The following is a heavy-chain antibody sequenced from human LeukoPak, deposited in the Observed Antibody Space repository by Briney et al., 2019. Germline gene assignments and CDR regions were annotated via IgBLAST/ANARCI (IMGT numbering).Heavy chain of an antibody. Sequence: GASVKVSCKASGYTFTGYYMHWVRQAPGQGLEWMGWINPNSGGTNYAQKLQGRVTMTTDTSTSTAYMELRSLRSDDTAVYYCARDTAMVTLHRYFDYWGQGTLVTVSS. V-gene: IGHV1-2*02. CDR2: INPNSGGT. CDR1: GYTFTGYY. J-gene: IGHJ4*02. CDR3: ARDTAMVTLHRYFDY. D-gene: IGHD5-18*01.